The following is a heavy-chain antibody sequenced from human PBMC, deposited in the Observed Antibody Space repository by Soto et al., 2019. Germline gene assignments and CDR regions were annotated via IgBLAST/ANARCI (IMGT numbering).Heavy chain of an antibody. D-gene: IGHD5-12*01. CDR2: ISSSSSYI. V-gene: IGHV3-21*01. Sequence: EVQLVESGGGLVKPGGSLRLSCAASGFTFSSYSMNWVRQAPGKGLEWVSSISSSSSYIYYADSVKGRFTISRDNAKDSVDLQMKSLGAEDTAGYECAREGSKYSGYDFDYWGQGTLVTVSS. J-gene: IGHJ4*02. CDR3: AREGSKYSGYDFDY. CDR1: GFTFSSYS.